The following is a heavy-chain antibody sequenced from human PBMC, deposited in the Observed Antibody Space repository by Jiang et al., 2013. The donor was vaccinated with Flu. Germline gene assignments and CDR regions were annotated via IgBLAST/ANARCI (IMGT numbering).Heavy chain of an antibody. V-gene: IGHV1-2*04. Sequence: SVKVSCKASGYTFTGYYMHWVRQAPGQGLEWMGWINPNSGGTNYAQKFQGWVTMTRDTSISTAYMELSRLRSDDTAVYYCARGGRNIVVVTATQDYFDYWGQGTLVTVSS. J-gene: IGHJ4*02. D-gene: IGHD2-21*02. CDR3: ARGGRNIVVVTATQDYFDY. CDR1: GYTFTGYY. CDR2: INPNSGGT.